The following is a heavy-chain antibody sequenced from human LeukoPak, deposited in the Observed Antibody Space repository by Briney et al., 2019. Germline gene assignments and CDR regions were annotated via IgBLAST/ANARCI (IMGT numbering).Heavy chain of an antibody. J-gene: IGHJ4*02. CDR3: ARPRYSSSWYVTNYFDY. CDR1: GFTFSDYE. CDR2: ISISVVSI. Sequence: GGSLRLSCADSGFTFSDYEMNWGRQAPAMGLEWVSYISISVVSIYYADSVTGRFTISRDNAKNSLSLQMYSLRAEDTAVYYCARPRYSSSWYVTNYFDYWGRGTLVTVSS. V-gene: IGHV3-48*03. D-gene: IGHD6-13*01.